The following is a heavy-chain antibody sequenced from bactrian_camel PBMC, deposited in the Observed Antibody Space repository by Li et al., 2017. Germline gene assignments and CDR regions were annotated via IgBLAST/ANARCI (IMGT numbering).Heavy chain of an antibody. CDR1: IDITVCLD. CDR3: QAYCRYPLPDGSSMESRNL. J-gene: IGHJ4*01. Sequence: HVQLVESGGGSVQAGGSLKLSCRVSIDITVCLDMAWYRQAPGKERELVSKIDRDGNIAYGDFVKDRFAISQDNAKNILYLQMNSLESDDTAMYYCQAYCRYPLPDGSSMESRNLWDQGTQVTVS. D-gene: IGHD6*01. V-gene: IGHV3S55*01. CDR2: IDRDGNI.